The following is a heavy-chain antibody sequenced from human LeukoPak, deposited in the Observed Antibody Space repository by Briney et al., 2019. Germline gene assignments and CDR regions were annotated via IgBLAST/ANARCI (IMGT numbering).Heavy chain of an antibody. CDR3: AREYTVPDYFDS. J-gene: IGHJ4*02. D-gene: IGHD2-2*02. CDR1: GFTFSSYW. Sequence: GGSLRLSCAASGFTFSSYWMYWVRQVPGKGLVWVSRINSDGSSTNYADSVKGRFTNSRDNAKNTLYLQMNSLRAEDTAVYYCAREYTVPDYFDSWGQGALVTVSS. CDR2: INSDGSST. V-gene: IGHV3-74*01.